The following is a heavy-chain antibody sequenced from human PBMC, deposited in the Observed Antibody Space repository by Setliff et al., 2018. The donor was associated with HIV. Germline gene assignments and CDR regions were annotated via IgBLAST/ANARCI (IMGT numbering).Heavy chain of an antibody. CDR3: ATYHYYDSSAYYVDHYYLDY. CDR2: IVPLLSVA. Sequence: SVKVSCKASGGNFGNSAIGWVRQAPGQGLEWVGGIVPLLSVANYARKFQGRVTITTDESTNTVYMELSSLRSDDTAVYYCATYHYYDSSAYYVDHYYLDYWGQGTLVTVSS. D-gene: IGHD3-22*01. V-gene: IGHV1-69*10. CDR1: GGNFGNSA. J-gene: IGHJ4*02.